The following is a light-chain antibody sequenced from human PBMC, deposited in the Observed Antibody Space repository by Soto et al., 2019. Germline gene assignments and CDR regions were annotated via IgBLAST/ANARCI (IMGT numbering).Light chain of an antibody. V-gene: IGKV3-15*01. J-gene: IGKJ2*01. CDR2: GAS. Sequence: EIVMTQSPATLSVSPGERATLSCRASQSVSSNLAWYQQKPGQAPRLLIYGASTRPTGIPARFSGSGSGTVFTLTISSLQSEDFAVYYCQQYNNWTPYTFGQGTKLEIK. CDR3: QQYNNWTPYT. CDR1: QSVSSN.